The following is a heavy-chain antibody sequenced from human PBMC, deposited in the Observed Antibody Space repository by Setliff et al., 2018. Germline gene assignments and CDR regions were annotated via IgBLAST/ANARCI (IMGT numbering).Heavy chain of an antibody. Sequence: GGSLRLSCAGSGFSFSIFWMSWVRQAPGKGLEWVATIKQDGSEKFYVDSVKGRFTISRDNAKNSLFLQMNNLRAEDTALYYCASSSGWIPWIQHWGPGTLVTVSS. J-gene: IGHJ1*01. CDR2: IKQDGSEK. CDR1: GFSFSIFW. V-gene: IGHV3-7*01. CDR3: ASSSGWIPWIQH. D-gene: IGHD3-10*01.